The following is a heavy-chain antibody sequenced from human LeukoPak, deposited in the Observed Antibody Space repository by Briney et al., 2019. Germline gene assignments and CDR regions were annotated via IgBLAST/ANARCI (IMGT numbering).Heavy chain of an antibody. V-gene: IGHV1-18*01. Sequence: VASVKVSCKASGYTFTSYGITWVRQAPGQGLEWMGWISAYNGNTNYAQRLQGRVTMTTDPSTSTAYMELRSLGSDDTAVYYCARDFRGNTVTSKGYTFDIWGQGTMVTVSS. CDR3: ARDFRGNTVTSKGYTFDI. J-gene: IGHJ3*02. CDR1: GYTFTSYG. D-gene: IGHD4-17*01. CDR2: ISAYNGNT.